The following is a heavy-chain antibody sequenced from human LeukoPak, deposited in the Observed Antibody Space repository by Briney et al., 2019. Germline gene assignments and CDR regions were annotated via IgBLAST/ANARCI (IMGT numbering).Heavy chain of an antibody. V-gene: IGHV1-2*02. CDR3: ARDYYDSSGYYDY. CDR2: ISPSNGGT. J-gene: IGHJ4*02. Sequence: ASVTVSCMTSGYTFIRYFIHWVRQAPGQGLEWMGWISPSNGGTKYPQNFHGRVTMSSDTSITTVYMELSSLTSDDSAVYYCARDYYDSSGYYDYWGQGTLVTVSS. D-gene: IGHD3-22*01. CDR1: GYTFIRYF.